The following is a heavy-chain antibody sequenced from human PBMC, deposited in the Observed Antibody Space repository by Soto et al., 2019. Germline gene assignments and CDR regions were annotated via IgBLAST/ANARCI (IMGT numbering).Heavy chain of an antibody. Sequence: SETLSLTCTVSGGSISSSSYYWGWIRQPPGKGLEWIGSIYYSGSTCYNPSLKSRVTTSVDTSKNQFSLKLSSVTAADTAVYYCARQDIVVVPAAPVDYWGQGTLVTVSS. D-gene: IGHD2-2*01. CDR1: GGSISSSSYY. CDR2: IYYSGST. J-gene: IGHJ4*02. CDR3: ARQDIVVVPAAPVDY. V-gene: IGHV4-39*01.